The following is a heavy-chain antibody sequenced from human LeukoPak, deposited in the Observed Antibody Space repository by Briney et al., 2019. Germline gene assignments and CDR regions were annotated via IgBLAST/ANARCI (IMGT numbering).Heavy chain of an antibody. Sequence: SETLSLTCAVYGWSFSGYYWGWIRQPPGKVLGWIGEIHHSGTPNYHPCRKSRVTIAVDTSKNQFSLKLSSVTAADTAVYYCERGERGSSSPATLSLYGDSNTSFDYWGQGTLVSVSS. D-gene: IGHD4-17*01. CDR1: GWSFSGYY. V-gene: IGHV4-34*01. CDR2: IHHSGTP. CDR3: ERGERGSSSPATLSLYGDSNTSFDY. J-gene: IGHJ4*02.